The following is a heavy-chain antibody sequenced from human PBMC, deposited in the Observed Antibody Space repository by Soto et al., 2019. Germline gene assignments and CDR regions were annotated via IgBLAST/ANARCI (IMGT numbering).Heavy chain of an antibody. Sequence: QVQLQQWGAGLLKPSETLSLTCAVYGGSFSGYYWSWIRQPPGKGLAWIGEINHRGSTNYNPSLKSRVTISVDTSKNQFSLKLSSVTAADTAVYYCASFTVTRGDYMDVWGKGTTVTVSS. V-gene: IGHV4-34*01. CDR3: ASFTVTRGDYMDV. CDR1: GGSFSGYY. D-gene: IGHD4-17*01. CDR2: INHRGST. J-gene: IGHJ6*03.